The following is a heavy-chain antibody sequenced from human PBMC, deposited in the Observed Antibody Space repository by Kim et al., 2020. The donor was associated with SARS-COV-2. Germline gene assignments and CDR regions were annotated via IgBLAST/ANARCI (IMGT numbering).Heavy chain of an antibody. CDR2: INTNTGNP. CDR1: GYTFTSYA. J-gene: IGHJ6*02. Sequence: ASVKVSCKASGYTFTSYAMNWVRQAPGQGLEWMGWINTNTGNPTYAQGFTGRFVFSLDTSVSTAYLQSSSLKAEDTAVYYCARDPSDYYDFWSGYLGYYGSDVWGQGTTVTGSS. CDR3: ARDPSDYYDFWSGYLGYYGSDV. D-gene: IGHD3-3*01. V-gene: IGHV7-4-1*02.